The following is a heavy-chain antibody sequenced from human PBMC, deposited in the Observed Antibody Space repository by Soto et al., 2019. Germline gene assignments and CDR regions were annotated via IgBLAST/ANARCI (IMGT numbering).Heavy chain of an antibody. Sequence: SVKVSCKASGGTFSNHIITWVRQAPGQGPEWMGRIIPMLDITNYAQKFQGRVTITADKSTTTAYMEVSSLRPEDTAMYYCASTRTGYYYYYGMDVWGQWTTVTV. D-gene: IGHD3-10*01. CDR2: IIPMLDIT. J-gene: IGHJ6*02. CDR3: ASTRTGYYYYYGMDV. CDR1: GGTFSNHI. V-gene: IGHV1-69*02.